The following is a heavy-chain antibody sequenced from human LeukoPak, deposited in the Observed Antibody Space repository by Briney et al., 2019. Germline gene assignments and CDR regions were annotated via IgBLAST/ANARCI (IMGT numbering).Heavy chain of an antibody. CDR3: ARPYVLRFLEWLPFDY. CDR1: GFTFSSYW. CDR2: RKQDGSEK. J-gene: IGHJ4*02. D-gene: IGHD3-3*01. Sequence: GGSLRLSCAASGFTFSSYWMSWFRQAPGKGLEWVANRKQDGSEKYYVDSVKGRFTISRDNAKNSLYMQMNSLRAEDTAVYYCARPYVLRFLEWLPFDYWGQGTLVTVSS. V-gene: IGHV3-7*01.